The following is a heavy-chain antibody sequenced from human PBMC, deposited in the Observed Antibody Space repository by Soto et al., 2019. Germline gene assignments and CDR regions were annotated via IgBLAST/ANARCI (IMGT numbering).Heavy chain of an antibody. CDR3: ARDPYYYGSGNYSVRYYYYGMDV. V-gene: IGHV3-11*06. CDR2: ISGSGTYI. Sequence: GGSLRLSCAASGFNLRDYYMSWIRQAPRKGLEWISYISGSGTYINYADSVKGRFTISRDKANKLMFLQMNSMRAEDTAVYYCARDPYYYGSGNYSVRYYYYGMDVWGKGT. D-gene: IGHD3-10*01. CDR1: GFNLRDYY. J-gene: IGHJ6*04.